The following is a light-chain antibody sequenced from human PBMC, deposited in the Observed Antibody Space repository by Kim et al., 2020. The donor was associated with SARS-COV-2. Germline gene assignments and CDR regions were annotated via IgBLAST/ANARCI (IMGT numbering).Light chain of an antibody. CDR3: QQYFQTPYS. J-gene: IGKJ2*03. Sequence: LSPGERATLSCRAGPRVGNNYLAWYQHNTGRAPRLLIHGASNRATGIPNRFSGSGSGTDFTLTISRLEPEDFAVYYCQQYFQTPYSFGQGTKLEIK. CDR1: PRVGNNY. V-gene: IGKV3-20*01. CDR2: GAS.